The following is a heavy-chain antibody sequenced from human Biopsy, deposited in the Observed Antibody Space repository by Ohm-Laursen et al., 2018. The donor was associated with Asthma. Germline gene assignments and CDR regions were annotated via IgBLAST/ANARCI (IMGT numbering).Heavy chain of an antibody. Sequence: SLRLSCTAFGFTFGDYWMSWVRQVPGKGLEWVANIKHDGTEKNHVDSLKGRFTISRDNAKNSLYLQMNSLRAEDTAVYFCARDFTIGSGSPFHFWGPGTLVTVSS. J-gene: IGHJ4*01. CDR3: ARDFTIGSGSPFHF. CDR1: GFTFGDYW. CDR2: IKHDGTEK. V-gene: IGHV3-7*01. D-gene: IGHD3-10*01.